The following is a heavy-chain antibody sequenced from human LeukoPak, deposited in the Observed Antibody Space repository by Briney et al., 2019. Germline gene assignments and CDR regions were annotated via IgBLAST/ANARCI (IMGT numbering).Heavy chain of an antibody. CDR2: IYTSGST. V-gene: IGHV4-61*02. CDR1: GGSISSGSYY. J-gene: IGHJ4*02. Sequence: MTSETLSLTCTVSGGSISSGSYYWSWIRQPAGKGLEWIGRIYTSGSTNYNPSLKSRVTISVDTSKNQFSLKLSSVTAADTVVYYCARDRDIVVVPAALFDYWGQGTLVTVSS. D-gene: IGHD2-2*01. CDR3: ARDRDIVVVPAALFDY.